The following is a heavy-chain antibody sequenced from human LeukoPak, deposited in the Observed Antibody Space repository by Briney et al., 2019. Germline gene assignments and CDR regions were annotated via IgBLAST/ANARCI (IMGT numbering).Heavy chain of an antibody. CDR2: IYTSGST. D-gene: IGHD3-10*01. CDR3: ARETLGVINRNFDY. CDR1: GGSISSYY. J-gene: IGHJ4*02. V-gene: IGHV4-4*07. Sequence: SETLSLTCTVSGGSISSYYWSWIRQPAGKGLEWIGRIYTSGSTNYNPSLKSRVTMSVDTSKNQFSLKLSSVTAADTAVYYCARETLGVINRNFDYWGQGTLVTVSS.